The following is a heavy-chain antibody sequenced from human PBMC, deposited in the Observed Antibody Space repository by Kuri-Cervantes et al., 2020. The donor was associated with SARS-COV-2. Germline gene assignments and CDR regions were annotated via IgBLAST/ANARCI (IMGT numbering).Heavy chain of an antibody. V-gene: IGHV3-13*05. CDR3: AINGVVGATLSGGSLY. J-gene: IGHJ4*02. Sequence: GGSLRLSCAASGFTFSSYDMHWVRQATGKGLEWVSAIGTAGDPYYPGSVKGRFTISRDTSTNTLYLQMHSLRADDTAKYYCAINGVVGATLSGGSLYWGQGTPVTVSS. CDR1: GFTFSSYD. CDR2: IGTAGDP. D-gene: IGHD1-26*01.